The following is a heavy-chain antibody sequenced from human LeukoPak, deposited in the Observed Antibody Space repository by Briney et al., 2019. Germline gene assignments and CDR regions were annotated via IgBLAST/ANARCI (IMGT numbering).Heavy chain of an antibody. CDR3: AKVHGTLTVESPFDY. CDR2: ISYDGSNK. CDR1: GFTFSSYA. J-gene: IGHJ4*02. Sequence: GRSLRLSCAASGFTFSSYAMHWVRQAPGKGLEWVAVISYDGSNKYYADSVTGRFTISRDNSKNTLYLQMHSLRADDTAVYYCAKVHGTLTVESPFDYWGQGTLVTVSS. D-gene: IGHD4-23*01. V-gene: IGHV3-30-3*01.